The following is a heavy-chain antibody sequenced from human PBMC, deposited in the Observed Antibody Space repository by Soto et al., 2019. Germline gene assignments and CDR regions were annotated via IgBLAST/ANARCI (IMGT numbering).Heavy chain of an antibody. CDR2: IIPIFGTA. Sequence: ASVKVSCKASGGTFSSYAISWVRQAPGQGLEWMGGIIPIFGTANYAQKFQGGVTITADESTSTAYMELSSLRSEDTAVYYCARASRIAVAGKRNWFDPWGQGTLVTVSS. J-gene: IGHJ5*02. CDR3: ARASRIAVAGKRNWFDP. CDR1: GGTFSSYA. D-gene: IGHD6-19*01. V-gene: IGHV1-69*13.